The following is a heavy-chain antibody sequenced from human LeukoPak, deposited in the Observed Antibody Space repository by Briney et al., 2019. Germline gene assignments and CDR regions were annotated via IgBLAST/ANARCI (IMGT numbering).Heavy chain of an antibody. D-gene: IGHD2-2*01. CDR3: ARVGYCSSTSCQRGAFDI. CDR1: GFTFDDYG. CDR2: INWNGGST. J-gene: IGHJ3*02. Sequence: PGRSLRLSCAASGFTFDDYGMSWVRQAPGKGLEWVSGINWNGGSTGYADSVKGRFTISRDNAKNSLYLQMNSLRAEDTALYYCARVGYCSSTSCQRGAFDIWGQGTMVTVSS. V-gene: IGHV3-20*04.